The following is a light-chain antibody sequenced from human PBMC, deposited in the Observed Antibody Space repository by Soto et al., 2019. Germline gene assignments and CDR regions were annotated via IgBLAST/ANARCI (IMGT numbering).Light chain of an antibody. Sequence: DVQMTQSPSSVSASVGDRVTITCRSSQVISSWLAWYQQKPAKAPKLMIYAASSLQSGVPSRFGGSVSGTDFTLTISSLQAENLATYSCQQASSFPWTFGQGTKVEIK. V-gene: IGKV1-12*02. CDR1: QVISSW. J-gene: IGKJ1*01. CDR2: AAS. CDR3: QQASSFPWT.